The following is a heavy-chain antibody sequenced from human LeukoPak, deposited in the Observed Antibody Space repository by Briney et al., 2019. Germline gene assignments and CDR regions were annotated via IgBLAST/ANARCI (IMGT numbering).Heavy chain of an antibody. CDR2: ISSSGSTM. D-gene: IGHD5-24*01. Sequence: PGGSLRLSCAASGFTFSAYYMSCIRQAPGKGLEWVSYISSSGSTMYYADSVKGRFTISSDNAKNSLYLQMNSLRAEDTAVYYCARDPGRWLQFGLDYWGQGTLVTVSS. CDR3: ARDPGRWLQFGLDY. CDR1: GFTFSAYY. J-gene: IGHJ4*02. V-gene: IGHV3-11*04.